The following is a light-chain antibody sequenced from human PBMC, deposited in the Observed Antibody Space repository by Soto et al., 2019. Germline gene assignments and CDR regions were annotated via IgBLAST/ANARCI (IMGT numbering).Light chain of an antibody. J-gene: IGKJ4*01. V-gene: IGKV3-15*01. CDR2: GIS. Sequence: EIVMTQSPATLSVSPGETATLSCRASQSLTSYFAWYQQKPDQAPRLLIYGISTRATDIPGRFSGSGSGTEFTLTISSLQSEDFAVYYCQQCNNWPLTFGGGTKVDIK. CDR1: QSLTSY. CDR3: QQCNNWPLT.